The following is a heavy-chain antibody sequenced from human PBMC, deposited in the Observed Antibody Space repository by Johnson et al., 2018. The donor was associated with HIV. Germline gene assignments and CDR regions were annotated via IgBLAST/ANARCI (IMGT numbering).Heavy chain of an antibody. Sequence: VQLVESGGGVVRPGGSLRLSCAASGFTLNDYAIHWVRQAPGKGLEWVSSISWNSGSMGYADSVKGRFTISRDNSKNTLYLQMNSLRAEDTAVYHCARDLSEGACCGGDCYYAFDIWGQGTMVTVSS. D-gene: IGHD2-21*02. CDR3: ARDLSEGACCGGDCYYAFDI. V-gene: IGHV3-9*01. J-gene: IGHJ3*02. CDR1: GFTLNDYA. CDR2: ISWNSGSM.